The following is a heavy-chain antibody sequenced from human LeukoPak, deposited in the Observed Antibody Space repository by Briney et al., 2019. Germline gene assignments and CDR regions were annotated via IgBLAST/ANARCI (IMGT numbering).Heavy chain of an antibody. Sequence: ASVKVSCKASGGTFSSYTISWVRQAPGQGLEWMGGIIPIFGTANYAQKFQGRVTITADKSTSTAYMELSSLRSEDTAVYYCAREYSSSSWPADRYYYYYMDVWGKGTTVTVSS. CDR1: GGTFSSYT. CDR3: AREYSSSSWPADRYYYYYMDV. D-gene: IGHD6-13*01. J-gene: IGHJ6*03. V-gene: IGHV1-69*06. CDR2: IIPIFGTA.